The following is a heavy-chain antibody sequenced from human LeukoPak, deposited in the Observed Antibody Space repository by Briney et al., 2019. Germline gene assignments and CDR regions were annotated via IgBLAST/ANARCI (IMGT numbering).Heavy chain of an antibody. CDR2: IIPILGIA. D-gene: IGHD4-17*01. V-gene: IGHV1-69*04. CDR1: GGTFSSYT. Sequence: ASVKVSCKASGGTFSSYTISWVRQAPGQGLEWMGRIIPILGIANYAQKFQGRVTITADKSTSTAYMELSSLRSEDTAVYYCAREVGDYGDSYYYFDYWGQGTLVTVSS. J-gene: IGHJ4*02. CDR3: AREVGDYGDSYYYFDY.